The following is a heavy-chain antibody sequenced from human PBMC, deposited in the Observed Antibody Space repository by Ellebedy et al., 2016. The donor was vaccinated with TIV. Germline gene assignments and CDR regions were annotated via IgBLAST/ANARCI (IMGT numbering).Heavy chain of an antibody. CDR2: IYYSGST. V-gene: IGHV4-39*01. Sequence: SETLSLXCTVSGGSISSSSYYWGWIRQPPGKGLEWIGSIYYSGSTYYNPSLKSRVTISVDTSKNQFSLKLSSVTAADTAVYYCARAGSYLSEAVFYWGQGTLVTVSS. J-gene: IGHJ4*02. CDR3: ARAGSYLSEAVFY. CDR1: GGSISSSSYY. D-gene: IGHD3-10*01.